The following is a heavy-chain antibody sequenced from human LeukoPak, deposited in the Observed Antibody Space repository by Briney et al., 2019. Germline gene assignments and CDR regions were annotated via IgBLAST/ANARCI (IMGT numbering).Heavy chain of an antibody. J-gene: IGHJ4*02. Sequence: GGSLRLSCAASGFTFSSYAMSWVRQAPGKGLEWVSAISGSGGSTYYADSVKGRFTISRDNSKNTLYLQMNSLRAEDTAVYYCAKDGEITFGGVIVMYYFDYWGQGTLVTVSS. CDR2: ISGSGGST. D-gene: IGHD3-16*02. V-gene: IGHV3-23*01. CDR1: GFTFSSYA. CDR3: AKDGEITFGGVIVMYYFDY.